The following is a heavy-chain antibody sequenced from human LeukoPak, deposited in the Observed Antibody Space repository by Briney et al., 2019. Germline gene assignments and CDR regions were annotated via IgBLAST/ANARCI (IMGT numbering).Heavy chain of an antibody. CDR3: VSTDGYNFWRFYYGMDV. J-gene: IGHJ6*02. CDR2: INTNTGNP. D-gene: IGHD5-24*01. CDR1: GYTFTSYA. V-gene: IGHV7-4-1*02. Sequence: ASVKVSCKASGYTFTSYAMNWVRQAPGQGLEWMGWINTNTGNPTYAQGFTGRFVFSLDTSVSTAYLQISSLKAEDTAVYYCVSTDGYNFWRFYYGMDVWGQGTTVTVSS.